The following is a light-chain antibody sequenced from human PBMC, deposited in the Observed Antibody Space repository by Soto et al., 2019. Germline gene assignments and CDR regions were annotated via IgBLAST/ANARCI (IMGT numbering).Light chain of an antibody. CDR1: QSISSY. CDR3: QESYSTPPT. CDR2: AAF. V-gene: IGKV1-39*01. Sequence: DIQMAQSPSSLCAALGDIVTMTCRASQSISSYLNWYQKKPGKAPKLLIYAAFSLQSGVPSRLSGSGSGTDFTLTISSLQPEDFATYYCQESYSTPPTFGQGSKVDIK. J-gene: IGKJ1*01.